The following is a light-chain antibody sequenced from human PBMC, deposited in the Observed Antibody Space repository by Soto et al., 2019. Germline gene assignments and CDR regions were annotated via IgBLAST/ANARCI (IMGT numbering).Light chain of an antibody. CDR1: NSNIGNYY. CDR2: DND. CDR3: RAWDISMNVYV. Sequence: QSVLTQPPSVAAAPGQKITISCAGTNSNIGNYYVSWYHQIAGTALRLLIYDNDKRPSRIPDRFSGSQSSPSATLTITGLQTGDEADYSCRAWDISMNVYVFGGGTKGTVL. J-gene: IGLJ1*01. V-gene: IGLV1-51*01.